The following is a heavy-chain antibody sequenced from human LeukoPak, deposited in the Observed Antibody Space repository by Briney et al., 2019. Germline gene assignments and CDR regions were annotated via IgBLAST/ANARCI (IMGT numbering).Heavy chain of an antibody. V-gene: IGHV3-9*01. Sequence: GGSLRLSCAASGFTFDDYAMHWVRQAPGKGLEWVSGISWNSGSIGYADSVKGRFTISRDNAKNSLYLQMNSLRAEDTALYYCARVAVAGTDPYFDYWGQGTLVTVSS. CDR1: GFTFDDYA. CDR3: ARVAVAGTDPYFDY. J-gene: IGHJ4*02. D-gene: IGHD6-19*01. CDR2: ISWNSGSI.